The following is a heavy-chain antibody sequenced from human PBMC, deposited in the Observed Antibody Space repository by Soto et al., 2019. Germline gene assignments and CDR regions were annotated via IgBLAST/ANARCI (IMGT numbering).Heavy chain of an antibody. Sequence: SETLSLTCTVSGGSISSGDFYWSWIRQPPGRGLEWIGYISYSGSTYYNTSLKSRVTISVDTSKNQFSLKLNSVTAADTAVYYCARGGPTGGSYKYNWFDPWGQGTLVTVYS. CDR3: ARGGPTGGSYKYNWFDP. D-gene: IGHD2-15*01. J-gene: IGHJ5*02. CDR2: ISYSGST. V-gene: IGHV4-30-4*01. CDR1: GGSISSGDFY.